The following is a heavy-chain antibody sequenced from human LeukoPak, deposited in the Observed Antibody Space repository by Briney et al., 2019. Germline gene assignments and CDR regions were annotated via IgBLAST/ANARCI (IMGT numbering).Heavy chain of an antibody. V-gene: IGHV4-4*02. CDR1: GGSINNNDWWNW. CDR3: ARVTGYRIEDYFDY. Sequence: SETLSLTCAVSGGSINNNDWWNWWSWVRQPPGKGLEWIGEIFHSGSSNYNPSLKSRVTISVETSKNEFSLKLRPVTAADTAVYYCARVTGYRIEDYFDYWGQGTLVTVSS. D-gene: IGHD6-13*01. J-gene: IGHJ4*02. CDR2: IFHSGSS.